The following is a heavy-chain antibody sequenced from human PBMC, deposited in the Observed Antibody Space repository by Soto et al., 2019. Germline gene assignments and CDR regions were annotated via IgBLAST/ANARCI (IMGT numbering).Heavy chain of an antibody. V-gene: IGHV3-53*01. D-gene: IGHD1-7*01. CDR1: VFTFDDYA. J-gene: IGHJ4*02. CDR3: ASAPSITRTTMFDF. CDR2: IYSGGST. Sequence: QPGGSLRLSCAASVFTFDDYAMHWVRQVPGKGLEWVSGIYSGGSTYYADSVKGRFTISRDNSKNTLYLQMNSLRAGDTAVYYCASAPSITRTTMFDFWCKGTLVSVSS.